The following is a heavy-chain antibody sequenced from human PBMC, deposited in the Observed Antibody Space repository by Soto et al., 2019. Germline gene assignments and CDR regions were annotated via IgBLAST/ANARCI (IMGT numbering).Heavy chain of an antibody. CDR2: IYYSGST. D-gene: IGHD3-10*01. CDR3: ARYYYGSGSYCYFDY. CDR1: GGSISSYY. J-gene: IGHJ4*02. Sequence: SETLSLTCTVSGGSISSYYWSWIRQPPGKGLEWIGYIYYSGSTNYNPSLKSRVTISVDTSKNQFSLKLSSVTAADTAVYYCARYYYGSGSYCYFDYWGQGTLVTVSS. V-gene: IGHV4-59*01.